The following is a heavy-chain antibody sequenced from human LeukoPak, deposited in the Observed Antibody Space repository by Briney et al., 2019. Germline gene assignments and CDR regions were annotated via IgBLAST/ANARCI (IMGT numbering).Heavy chain of an antibody. V-gene: IGHV4-59*12. CDR1: GGSISSYY. CDR2: IYYSGST. J-gene: IGHJ6*02. D-gene: IGHD2-2*01. Sequence: PSETLSLTCTVSGGSISSYYWSWIRQHPGKGLEWIGYIYYSGSTYYNPSLKSRVTMSVDTSKNQFSLKLSSVTAADTAVYYCAGYCSSTSCYAYYYYGMDVWGQGTTVTVSS. CDR3: AGYCSSTSCYAYYYYGMDV.